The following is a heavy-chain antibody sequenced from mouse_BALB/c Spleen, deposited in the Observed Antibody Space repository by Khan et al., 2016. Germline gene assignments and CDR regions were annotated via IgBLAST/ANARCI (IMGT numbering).Heavy chain of an antibody. Sequence: QVQLKESGPGLVQSSQSLSITRTVSGFLLTSYGVHWVRQSPGKGLEWLGVIWRGGSTDYNAAFMSRLSITSDNSKSQVFFKMNSLQADDTAIYYCAKEDGNYVMDYWGQGSSVTVSS. J-gene: IGHJ4*01. CDR1: GFLLTSYG. V-gene: IGHV2-5*01. D-gene: IGHD2-1*01. CDR2: IWRGGST. CDR3: AKEDGNYVMDY.